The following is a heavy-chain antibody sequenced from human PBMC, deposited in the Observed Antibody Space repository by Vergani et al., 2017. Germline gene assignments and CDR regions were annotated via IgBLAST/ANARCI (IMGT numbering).Heavy chain of an antibody. D-gene: IGHD4-17*01. J-gene: IGHJ6*02. CDR2: ISGPGLST. Sequence: EVQLVESGGGLVQPGGSLRLSCAASGFTFSNSAVSWVRQAPGRGLAWVSSISGPGLSTYYADSVKGRFSISRDNSKNTVFLQMHSLRAEDTAIYYCARDPETTNYYYYYGMDVWGQGTTVTVSS. CDR3: ARDPETTNYYYYYGMDV. CDR1: GFTFSNSA. V-gene: IGHV3-23*04.